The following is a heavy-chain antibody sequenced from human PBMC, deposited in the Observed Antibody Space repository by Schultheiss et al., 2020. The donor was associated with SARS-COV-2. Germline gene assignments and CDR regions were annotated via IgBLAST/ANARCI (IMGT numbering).Heavy chain of an antibody. CDR3: ARVGATNLPHYYGMDV. CDR1: GFSFSSYD. CDR2: ISGRDFST. J-gene: IGHJ6*02. Sequence: GGSLRLSCAASGFSFSSYDMHWVRQAPGKGLEWVSGISGRDFSTDYTDSVKGRFTISRDNSRNTLYLQMNSLRAEDTAVYYCARVGATNLPHYYGMDVWGQGTTVTVSS. D-gene: IGHD1-26*01. V-gene: IGHV3-23*01.